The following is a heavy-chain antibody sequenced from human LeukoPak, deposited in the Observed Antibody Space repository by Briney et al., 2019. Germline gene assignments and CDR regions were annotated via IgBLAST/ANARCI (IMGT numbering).Heavy chain of an antibody. V-gene: IGHV3-30*02. J-gene: IGHJ6*03. CDR2: IRYDGSNK. CDR1: GFTFSSYG. Sequence: GGSLRLSCAASGFTFSSYGMHWVRQAPGKGLEWVAFIRYDGSNKCYADSVKGRFTISRDNSKNTLYLQMNSLRGEETAVYYCAKVTSPYYYYMDVWGKGTTVTVSS. CDR3: AKVTSPYYYYMDV.